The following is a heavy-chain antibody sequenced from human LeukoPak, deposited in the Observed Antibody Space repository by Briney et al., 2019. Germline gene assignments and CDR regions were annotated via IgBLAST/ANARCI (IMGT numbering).Heavy chain of an antibody. Sequence: PSETLSLTCTVSGGSISSYYWSWIRQPPGKGLEWIGHIYGSGSTNYNPSLKSRVTLSVDTSKNQFSLKLSSVTAADTAVYYCPREGTRGTHLNWFDPWGQGTLVTVSS. J-gene: IGHJ5*02. CDR2: IYGSGST. D-gene: IGHD2-2*01. CDR3: PREGTRGTHLNWFDP. V-gene: IGHV4-59*01. CDR1: GGSISSYY.